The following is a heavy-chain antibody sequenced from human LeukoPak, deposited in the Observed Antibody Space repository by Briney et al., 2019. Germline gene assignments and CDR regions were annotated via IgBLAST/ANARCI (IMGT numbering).Heavy chain of an antibody. D-gene: IGHD3-22*01. Sequence: SATLSLACTVSGGSISSYYWSWVRQHPGEWLEWLGYIYYSGSTKYNPSLKSRVTISVDTSKNQFSLKLSSATAADTAVYYCARGDYYDSSGYCLFDYWGQGTLVTVSS. CDR2: IYYSGST. V-gene: IGHV4-59*01. CDR1: GGSISSYY. CDR3: ARGDYYDSSGYCLFDY. J-gene: IGHJ4*02.